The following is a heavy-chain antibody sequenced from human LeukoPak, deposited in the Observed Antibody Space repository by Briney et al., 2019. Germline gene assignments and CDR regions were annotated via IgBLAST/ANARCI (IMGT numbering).Heavy chain of an antibody. J-gene: IGHJ4*02. D-gene: IGHD1-26*01. CDR3: AGDSYYSGSYLAPF. Sequence: ASVKVSCKASGYTFTSYGISWVRQAPGQGLEWMGWISAYNGNTNYAQKLQGRVTMTTDTSTSTAYMELRSLRSDDTAVYYCAGDSYYSGSYLAPFWGQGTLVTVSS. CDR1: GYTFTSYG. V-gene: IGHV1-18*01. CDR2: ISAYNGNT.